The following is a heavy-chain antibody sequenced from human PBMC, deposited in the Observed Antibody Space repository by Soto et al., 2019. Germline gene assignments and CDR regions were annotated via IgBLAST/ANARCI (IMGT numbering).Heavy chain of an antibody. Sequence: QVQLQESGPGLVKPSQTLSLTCTVSGGSISSGDYYWSWIRPPQGKGLEWIGYIYYSGSTYYNPSLKSRVTISVDTSKNQFSLKLSSVTAADTAVYYCARAWDPYGGNWFDPWGQGTLVTVSS. V-gene: IGHV4-30-4*01. CDR3: ARAWDPYGGNWFDP. CDR2: IYYSGST. CDR1: GGSISSGDYY. J-gene: IGHJ5*02. D-gene: IGHD1-26*01.